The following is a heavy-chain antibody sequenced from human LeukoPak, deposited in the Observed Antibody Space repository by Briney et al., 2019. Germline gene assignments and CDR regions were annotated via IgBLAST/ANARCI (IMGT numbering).Heavy chain of an antibody. D-gene: IGHD5-24*01. Sequence: PSETLSLTCTVSGGSISGYYWTWIRQPPGKELEWIGYIYDSGSTNQNPSLKSRVTISLDTSKNQFSLKLNSVTTADTAVYYCARSRDAYILGHWGQGILVTVSS. CDR1: GGSISGYY. J-gene: IGHJ4*02. V-gene: IGHV4-59*01. CDR3: ARSRDAYILGH. CDR2: IYDSGST.